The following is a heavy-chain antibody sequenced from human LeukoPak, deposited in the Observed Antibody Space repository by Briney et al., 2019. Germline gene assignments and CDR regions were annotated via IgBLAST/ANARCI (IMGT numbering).Heavy chain of an antibody. CDR3: ASKYCSGGSCSPDY. CDR1: GGSFSGYY. J-gene: IGHJ4*02. CDR2: INHSGST. D-gene: IGHD2-15*01. Sequence: SETLSLTCAVYGGSFSGYYWSWIRQPPGKGLEWIGEINHSGSTNYNPSLKSRVTISVDTSKNQFSLKLSSVTAADTAVYYCASKYCSGGSCSPDYWGQGTLVTVSS. V-gene: IGHV4-34*01.